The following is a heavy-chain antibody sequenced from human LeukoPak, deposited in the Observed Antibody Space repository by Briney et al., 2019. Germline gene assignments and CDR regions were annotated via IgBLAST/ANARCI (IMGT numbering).Heavy chain of an antibody. Sequence: SETLSLTCTVSGGSISSGGYYWSWIRQHPGKGLEWIGYIYYSGSTYYNPSLKSRVTISVDTSKNQFSLKLSSVTAADTAVYYCARMGTAMFDYWGQGTLVTVSS. V-gene: IGHV4-61*08. J-gene: IGHJ4*02. CDR3: ARMGTAMFDY. D-gene: IGHD5-18*01. CDR1: GGSISSGGYY. CDR2: IYYSGST.